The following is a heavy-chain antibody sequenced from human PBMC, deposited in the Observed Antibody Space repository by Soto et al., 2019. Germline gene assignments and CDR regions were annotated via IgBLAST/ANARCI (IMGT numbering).Heavy chain of an antibody. D-gene: IGHD3-10*01. V-gene: IGHV1-69*06. CDR1: GGTFSSFA. CDR2: LVPVFGTA. CDR3: ARSPGGFDY. J-gene: IGHJ4*02. Sequence: QVQLVQSGAEVKNPGSSVKVSCKASGGTFSSFAISWVRQAPGQGLEWMGGLVPVFGTANYAQKFQDRVTMTADKSTSTSYMELSSLRSEDTAVYYCARSPGGFDYWGQGTRVTVSS.